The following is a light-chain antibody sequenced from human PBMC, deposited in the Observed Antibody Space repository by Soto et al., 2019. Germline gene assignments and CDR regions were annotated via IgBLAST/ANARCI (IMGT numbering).Light chain of an antibody. Sequence: EIVLTQSPGTLSLSPGERATLSCRASQSVSSSYLAWYQQKPGQAPRLLIYGASSRATGIPDRFSGSGAGTDFTLTISSLQPEDFATYFCQQSYTTPFTFGPGTTGDIK. CDR2: GAS. CDR3: QQSYTTPFT. V-gene: IGKV3-20*01. J-gene: IGKJ3*01. CDR1: QSVSSSY.